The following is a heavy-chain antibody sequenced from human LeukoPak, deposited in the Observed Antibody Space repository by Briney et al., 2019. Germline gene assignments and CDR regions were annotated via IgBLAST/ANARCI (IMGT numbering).Heavy chain of an antibody. V-gene: IGHV3-30*04. J-gene: IGHJ4*02. CDR3: ARDPRSGYPFDY. CDR2: ISYDGSNK. Sequence: GGSLRLSCAASGFTFSSYAMHWVRQAPGKGLEWVAVISYDGSNKYYADSVKGRFTISRDNAKNSLYLQMNSLRAEDTAVYYCARDPRSGYPFDYWGQGTLVTVSS. D-gene: IGHD3-22*01. CDR1: GFTFSSYA.